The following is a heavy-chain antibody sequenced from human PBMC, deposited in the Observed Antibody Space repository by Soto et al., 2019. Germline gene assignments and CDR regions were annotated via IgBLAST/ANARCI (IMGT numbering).Heavy chain of an antibody. D-gene: IGHD6-19*01. V-gene: IGHV3-23*01. Sequence: EVQLLESGGGLVQPGGSLRLSCVASGITFSTSAMGWVRQAPGRGLEWVSTISDGGRSVYCADSVKGHFTISRDNFKNTLFLQMNSLRAEGSAVYYCAKLSSNSGWITFDLWGQGTLVTVSS. CDR1: GITFSTSA. CDR3: AKLSSNSGWITFDL. CDR2: ISDGGRSV. J-gene: IGHJ4*02.